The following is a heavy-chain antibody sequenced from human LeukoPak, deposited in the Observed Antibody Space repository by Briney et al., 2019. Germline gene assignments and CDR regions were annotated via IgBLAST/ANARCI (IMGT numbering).Heavy chain of an antibody. CDR2: INWNGDST. D-gene: IGHD3-22*01. V-gene: IGHV3-20*04. Sequence: GGSLRLSCTASGFKFDDYGMTWVRQAPGKGLEWVSDINWNGDSTGYAHSVRGRFTISRGNSKNSLYLQMNSLRVEDTAFYYCARDELLHRNWFDPWGQGTLVTVSS. CDR1: GFKFDDYG. J-gene: IGHJ5*02. CDR3: ARDELLHRNWFDP.